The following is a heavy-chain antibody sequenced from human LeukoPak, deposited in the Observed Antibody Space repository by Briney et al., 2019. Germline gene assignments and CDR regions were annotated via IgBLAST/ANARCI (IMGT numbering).Heavy chain of an antibody. CDR1: GGSIRTYY. CDR3: ARVIQLWSYYYYYCMDV. J-gene: IGHJ6*03. CDR2: ISYSGRT. Sequence: SETLSLTCTVSGGSIRTYYWSWIRQPPGKGLEWIGYISYSGRTNYKPSLNSRVTISVDTSKNQFSLKLTSVTAADTAVYYCARVIQLWSYYYYYCMDVWGKGTTVTVSS. V-gene: IGHV4-59*01. D-gene: IGHD5-18*01.